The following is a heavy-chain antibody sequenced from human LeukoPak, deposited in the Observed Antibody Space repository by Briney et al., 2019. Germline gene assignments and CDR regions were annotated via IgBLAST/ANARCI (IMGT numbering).Heavy chain of an antibody. D-gene: IGHD6-13*01. J-gene: IGHJ2*01. Sequence: GGSLRLSCAASGFTFKSYTINWVRQAPVKGLEWVSSISPSSSYIYYADSVKGRFTTSRDNAKNSLYLQMNGLRAEDTAVYYSARVPREVAGALYSWYFDLWGRGTLVTVSS. V-gene: IGHV3-21*01. CDR1: GFTFKSYT. CDR3: ARVPREVAGALYSWYFDL. CDR2: ISPSSSYI.